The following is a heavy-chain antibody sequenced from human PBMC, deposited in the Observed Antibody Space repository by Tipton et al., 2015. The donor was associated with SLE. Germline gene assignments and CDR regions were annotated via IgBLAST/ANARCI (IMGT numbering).Heavy chain of an antibody. CDR2: ISYSGST. Sequence: TLSLTCTVSGGSISSYYWSWIRQPPGKGLEWIGYISYSGSTNYNPSLKSRVTISVDTSKNQFSLKLSSVTAADTAVYYCAREGRSVGIDYWGQGTLVTVSS. CDR3: AREGRSVGIDY. CDR1: GGSISSYY. D-gene: IGHD3-10*01. V-gene: IGHV4-59*01. J-gene: IGHJ4*02.